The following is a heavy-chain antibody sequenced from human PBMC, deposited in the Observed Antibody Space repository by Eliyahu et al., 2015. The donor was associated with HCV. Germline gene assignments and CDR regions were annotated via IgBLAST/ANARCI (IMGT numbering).Heavy chain of an antibody. Sequence: EVQLVESGGGLIQPGGSLRLSCAASGFTVSSNYMXWVRQAPGKGLEWVSVIYSGGSTYYADSVKGRFTISRDNSKNTLYLQMNSLRAEDTAVYYCASALVGATSPFDYWGQGTLVTVSS. V-gene: IGHV3-53*01. CDR1: GFTVSSNY. CDR3: ASALVGATSPFDY. D-gene: IGHD1-26*01. CDR2: IYSGGST. J-gene: IGHJ4*02.